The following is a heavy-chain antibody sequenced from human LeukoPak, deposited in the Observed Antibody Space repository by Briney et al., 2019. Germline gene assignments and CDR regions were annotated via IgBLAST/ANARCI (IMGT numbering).Heavy chain of an antibody. D-gene: IGHD3-10*01. CDR2: ISGSGGST. CDR1: GFTFSSYA. J-gene: IGHJ4*02. Sequence: GGSLRLSCAASGFTFSSYAMSWVRQAPGKGLEWVSAISGSGGSTYYADSVKGRFTISRDNAKNSLYLQMNSLRVEDTAVYYCAKVANYHYGSETYYFFEHWGQGTPVTASS. CDR3: AKVANYHYGSETYYFFEH. V-gene: IGHV3-23*01.